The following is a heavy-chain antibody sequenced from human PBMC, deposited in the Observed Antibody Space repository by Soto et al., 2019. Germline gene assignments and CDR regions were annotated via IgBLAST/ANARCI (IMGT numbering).Heavy chain of an antibody. Sequence: SETLSLTCAVSGGSISSSNWWSWVRQPPGKGLEWIGEIYHSGSTNYNPSLKSRVTISVDKSKNQFSLKLSSVTAADTAVYYCARDKSGSYANYYYGMDVWGQGTTVTVSS. D-gene: IGHD1-26*01. CDR3: ARDKSGSYANYYYGMDV. CDR2: IYHSGST. J-gene: IGHJ6*02. CDR1: GGSISSSNW. V-gene: IGHV4-4*02.